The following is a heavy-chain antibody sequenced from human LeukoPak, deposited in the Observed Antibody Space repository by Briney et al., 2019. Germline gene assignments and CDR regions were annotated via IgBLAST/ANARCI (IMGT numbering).Heavy chain of an antibody. CDR2: IYSGGST. V-gene: IGHV3-66*01. Sequence: GGSLRLSCAASGFTFSNAWMSWVRQAPGKGLEWVSIIYSGGSTYYADSVKGRFIISRDNSQNTLYLQMNSLRADDTAVYYCARDRRGDSSGELDYWGQGTLVTVSS. CDR1: GFTFSNAW. J-gene: IGHJ4*02. D-gene: IGHD6-19*01. CDR3: ARDRRGDSSGELDY.